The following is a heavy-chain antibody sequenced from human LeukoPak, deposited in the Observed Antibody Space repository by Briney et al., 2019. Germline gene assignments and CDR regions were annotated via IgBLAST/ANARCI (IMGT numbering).Heavy chain of an antibody. CDR2: INPSDGGA. D-gene: IGHD3-22*01. V-gene: IGHV1-46*01. CDR1: GYTFTTHY. CDR3: ARKAPHDSSGWYFDL. Sequence: ASVKVSCKASGYTFTTHYIPWVRQAPGQGLEWMGIINPSDGGASYAQKFQGRLTMSRDTSTSTLYMELSSLRSEDTAIYYCARKAPHDSSGWYFDLWGRGTLVTVSS. J-gene: IGHJ2*01.